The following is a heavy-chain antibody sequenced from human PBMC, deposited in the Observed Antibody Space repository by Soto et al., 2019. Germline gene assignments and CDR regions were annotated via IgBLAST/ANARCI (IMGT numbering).Heavy chain of an antibody. Sequence: QITLKESGPTLVKPTQTLTLTCTFSGFSLSSPRMAVSWIRQPPGKALEWLALIYWDDDKRYSPFLKSRLTITKDTSKNQVVRTMSNMDPVDTARYYCAHIVVAGLGYYFDYWGQGTLVTVSS. CDR1: GFSLSSPRMA. J-gene: IGHJ4*02. CDR2: IYWDDDK. CDR3: AHIVVAGLGYYFDY. D-gene: IGHD6-19*01. V-gene: IGHV2-5*02.